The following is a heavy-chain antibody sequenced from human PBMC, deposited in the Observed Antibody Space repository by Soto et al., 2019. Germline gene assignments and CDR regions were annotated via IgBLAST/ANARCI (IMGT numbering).Heavy chain of an antibody. D-gene: IGHD6-19*01. CDR1: GFTFSSYA. CDR3: AKSIVAVAGPVDY. J-gene: IGHJ4*02. V-gene: IGHV3-23*01. CDR2: ISGSGGST. Sequence: EVQLLESGGGLVQPGESLRLSCAASGFTFSSYAMSWVRQAPGKGLEWVSTISGSGGSTHYADFVKGQFTISRDNSKNMLYLQVNSLRAEDTAVYYCAKSIVAVAGPVDYWGQGTLVTVS.